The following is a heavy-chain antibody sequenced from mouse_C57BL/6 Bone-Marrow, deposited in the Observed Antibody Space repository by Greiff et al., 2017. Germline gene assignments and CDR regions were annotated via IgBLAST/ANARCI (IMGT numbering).Heavy chain of an antibody. Sequence: EVQLQQPGAELVRPGASVKLSCTASGFNIKDYYMHWVKQRPEQGLEWIGWIDPDNGDTEYAAKFKGKATITADTSSNTAFLQLSSLTSEDTAVYYCTTEAMAYWGQGTSVTVSS. V-gene: IGHV14-4*01. CDR1: GFNIKDYY. CDR3: TTEAMAY. J-gene: IGHJ4*01. CDR2: IDPDNGDT.